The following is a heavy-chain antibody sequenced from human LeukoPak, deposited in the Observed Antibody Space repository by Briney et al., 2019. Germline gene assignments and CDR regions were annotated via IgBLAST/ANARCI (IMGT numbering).Heavy chain of an antibody. D-gene: IGHD3-22*01. Sequence: PSETLSLTCTVSGGSISSGSYYWSWIRQPAGKGLEWIGRIYTSGSTNYNPSLKSRVTISVDTSKNQFSLKLSSVTAADTAVYYCARQGTYYYDSSDYFPDYWGQGTLVTVSS. J-gene: IGHJ4*02. CDR1: GGSISSGSYY. V-gene: IGHV4-61*02. CDR2: IYTSGST. CDR3: ARQGTYYYDSSDYFPDY.